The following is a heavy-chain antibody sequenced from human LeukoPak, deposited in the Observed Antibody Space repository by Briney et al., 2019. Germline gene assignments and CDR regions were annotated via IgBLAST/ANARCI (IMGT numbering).Heavy chain of an antibody. CDR3: AREGYYGSGSPPSLYFDY. J-gene: IGHJ4*02. CDR2: TSSDLNVK. CDR1: GFTFRNYV. Sequence: GGSLRLSCAASGFTFRNYVIHWVRQAPGKGLEWVAVTSSDLNVKLYADSVKGRFTISRDNSRSTLYLQMDSLRPEDTAIYYCAREGYYGSGSPPSLYFDYWGQGTLVTVSS. D-gene: IGHD3-10*01. V-gene: IGHV3-30-3*01.